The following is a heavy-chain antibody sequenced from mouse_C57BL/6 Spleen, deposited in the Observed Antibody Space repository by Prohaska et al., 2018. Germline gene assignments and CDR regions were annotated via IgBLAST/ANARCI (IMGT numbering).Heavy chain of an antibody. V-gene: IGHV3-1*01. CDR1: CYSITSGYA. CDR3: ARRGWLLPFDY. CDR2: ISYSGST. J-gene: IGHJ2*01. D-gene: IGHD1-1*02. Sequence: LQESGTGMVQPSPSLSLTFTLTCYSITSGYAWHWIRHFPGHQLEWMGYISYSGSTNYNPIIKSRIGITHETSKNQVFVELNSGTTEDTATYYCARRGWLLPFDYRGQGTTLTVSS.